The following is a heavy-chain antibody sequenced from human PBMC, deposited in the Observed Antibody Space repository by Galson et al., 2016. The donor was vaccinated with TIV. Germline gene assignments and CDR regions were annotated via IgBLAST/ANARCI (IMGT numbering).Heavy chain of an antibody. J-gene: IGHJ4*02. D-gene: IGHD4-17*01. CDR2: MFYTGST. V-gene: IGHV4-59*01. CDR1: GASIDSYY. Sequence: TLSLTCIVSGASIDSYYWNWIRQPPGKGLEWIGYMFYTGSTNYNPSLKSRVTISVDTSKNRFSLKLTSVTAADTAVYYCARGGTATTPPGVDYWGQGSLVAVSS. CDR3: ARGGTATTPPGVDY.